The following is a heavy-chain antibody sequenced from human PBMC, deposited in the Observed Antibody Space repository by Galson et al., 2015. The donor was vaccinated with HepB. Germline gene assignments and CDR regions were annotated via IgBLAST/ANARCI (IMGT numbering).Heavy chain of an antibody. J-gene: IGHJ5*02. CDR3: ATVHSSGWYGLHWFDP. Sequence: SVKVSCKVSGYTLTELSMHWVRQAPGKGLEWMGGFDPEDGETIYAQKFQGRVTMTEDTSTDTAYMELSSLRSEDTAVYYCATVHSSGWYGLHWFDPWGQGTLVTVSS. CDR2: FDPEDGET. V-gene: IGHV1-24*01. CDR1: GYTLTELS. D-gene: IGHD6-19*01.